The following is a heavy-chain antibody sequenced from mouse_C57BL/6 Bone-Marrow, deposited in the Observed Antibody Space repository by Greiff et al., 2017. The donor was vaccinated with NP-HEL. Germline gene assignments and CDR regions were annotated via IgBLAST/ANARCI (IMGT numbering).Heavy chain of an antibody. CDR2: IDPSDSYT. D-gene: IGHD1-1*01. Sequence: QQSCKASGYTFTSYWMQWVKQRPGQGLEWIGEIDPSDSYTNYNQKFKGKATLTVDTSSSTAYMQLSSLTSEDSAVYYCARPYGSRGAYWGQGTLVTVSA. CDR1: GYTFTSYW. J-gene: IGHJ3*01. CDR3: ARPYGSRGAY. V-gene: IGHV1-50*01.